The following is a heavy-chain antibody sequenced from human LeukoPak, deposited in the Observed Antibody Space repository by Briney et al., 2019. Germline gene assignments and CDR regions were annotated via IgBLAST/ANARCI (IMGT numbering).Heavy chain of an antibody. V-gene: IGHV4-34*01. CDR3: ARGSRFFGVFPMDP. J-gene: IGHJ5*02. D-gene: IGHD3-3*01. CDR2: INDSGST. Sequence: SETLSLTWAVYGWSFSGYYWSWIRQPPGKGLEWIEEINDSGSTNSNPSLKSRVTISVDTSKNKCSLKISSVTAADTAVYNSARGSRFFGVFPMDPWGQGTLVTVSS. CDR1: GWSFSGYY.